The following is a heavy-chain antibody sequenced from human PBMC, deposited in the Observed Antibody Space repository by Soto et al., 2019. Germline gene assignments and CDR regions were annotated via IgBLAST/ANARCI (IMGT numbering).Heavy chain of an antibody. V-gene: IGHV1-58*02. D-gene: IGHD3-3*01. CDR1: GFTFTSSA. CDR2: IVVGSGNT. Sequence: ASVKVSCKASGFTFTSSAMQWVRQARGQRLEWIGWIVVGSGNTNYAQKFQERVTITRDMSTSTAYMELSSLRSEDTAVYYCASGSHLRVVPFDYWGQGTLVTVSS. J-gene: IGHJ4*02. CDR3: ASGSHLRVVPFDY.